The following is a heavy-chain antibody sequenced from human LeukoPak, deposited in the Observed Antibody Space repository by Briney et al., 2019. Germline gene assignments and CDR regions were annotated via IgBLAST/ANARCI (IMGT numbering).Heavy chain of an antibody. J-gene: IGHJ4*02. CDR3: ARDHLKADTAMVRFAFDY. V-gene: IGHV3-30*04. CDR1: GFTFSSYA. Sequence: GGSLRLSCAASGFTFSSYAMHWVRQAPGKGLEWVAVIAYDGSNKYYADTVKGRFTISRDNSKNTLYLHMNSLRAEDTAVYYCARDHLKADTAMVRFAFDYWGQGTLVTVSS. D-gene: IGHD5-18*01. CDR2: IAYDGSNK.